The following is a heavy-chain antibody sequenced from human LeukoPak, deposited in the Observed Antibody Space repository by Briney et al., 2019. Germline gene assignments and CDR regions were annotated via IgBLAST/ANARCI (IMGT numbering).Heavy chain of an antibody. CDR1: GGSISSYY. CDR3: ARWSDYGVDY. D-gene: IGHD4-17*01. J-gene: IGHJ4*02. Sequence: PSETLSLTCTVSGGSISSYYWSWIRQPPGKGLEWIGYIYYSGSTNYNPSLKSRVTISVDTSKNQFSLKLSSVTAADTAVYYCARWSDYGVDYWGQGTLVTVSS. V-gene: IGHV4-59*01. CDR2: IYYSGST.